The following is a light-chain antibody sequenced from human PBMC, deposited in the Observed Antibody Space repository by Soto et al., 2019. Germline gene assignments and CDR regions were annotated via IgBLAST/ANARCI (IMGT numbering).Light chain of an antibody. CDR1: SSDVGGYNY. Sequence: QSALTQPASVSGSPGQSITISCIGTSSDVGGYNYVSWYQQHPGKAPKLMIYDVSNRPSGVSNRFSGSKSGNTASLTISGLQAEDEADYYCSSYTSSSTSVVFGGGTKLTVL. J-gene: IGLJ2*01. V-gene: IGLV2-14*01. CDR3: SSYTSSSTSVV. CDR2: DVS.